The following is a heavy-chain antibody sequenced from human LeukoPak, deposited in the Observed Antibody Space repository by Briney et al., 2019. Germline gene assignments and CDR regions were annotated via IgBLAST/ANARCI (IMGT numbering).Heavy chain of an antibody. J-gene: IGHJ4*02. Sequence: GGSLRLSCAASGFIVSSNYMSWVRQAPGKGLEWVSIIYSGGSTYYADSVKGRFTISRDNSKNTLYLQMNSLRAEDTAVYYCAKALYSSGWYVYYWGQGTLVTVSS. CDR1: GFIVSSNY. CDR3: AKALYSSGWYVYY. D-gene: IGHD6-19*01. CDR2: IYSGGST. V-gene: IGHV3-66*01.